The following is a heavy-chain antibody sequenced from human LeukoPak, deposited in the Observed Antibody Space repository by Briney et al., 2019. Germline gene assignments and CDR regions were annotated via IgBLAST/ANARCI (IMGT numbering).Heavy chain of an antibody. D-gene: IGHD1-26*01. CDR1: GGSISSGGYY. CDR3: ARHASFHGNFDY. V-gene: IGHV4-30-2*01. CDR2: IYHSGST. Sequence: EPSQTLSLTCTASGGSISSGGYYWSWIRQPPGKALEWIGYIYHSGSTYYNPSLNSRVTISLDRSKNQFSLNLNSVTAADTAMYFCARHASFHGNFDYWGQGTLVTVSP. J-gene: IGHJ4*02.